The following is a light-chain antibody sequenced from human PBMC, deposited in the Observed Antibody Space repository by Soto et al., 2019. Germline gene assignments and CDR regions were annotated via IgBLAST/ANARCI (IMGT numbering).Light chain of an antibody. CDR1: SSDVGGYNY. J-gene: IGLJ1*01. CDR2: DVS. Sequence: QSVLTQPRSVSGSPGQSVTISCTGTSSDVGGYNYVSWYQQHPGKAPKLMIYDVSKRPSGVPDRFSGSKSGNTASLTISGLQAEDEADYYCCSYAGSYTLYVFGNGTKVTVL. CDR3: CSYAGSYTLYV. V-gene: IGLV2-11*01.